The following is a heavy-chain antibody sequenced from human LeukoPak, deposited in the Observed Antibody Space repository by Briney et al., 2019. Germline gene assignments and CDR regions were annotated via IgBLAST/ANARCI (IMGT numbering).Heavy chain of an antibody. V-gene: IGHV4-39*07. CDR2: IYYSGNI. CDR3: ARGYYYDSSGYLSHAFDI. CDR1: GGSIRSTTYY. Sequence: SETLSLTCSVSGGSIRSTTYYWGWIRQPPGTGLEWIGSIYYSGNIYYSPSLMSRVTISVDTSKNQFSLKLSSVTAADTAVYYCARGYYYDSSGYLSHAFDIWGQGTMVTVSS. D-gene: IGHD3-22*01. J-gene: IGHJ3*02.